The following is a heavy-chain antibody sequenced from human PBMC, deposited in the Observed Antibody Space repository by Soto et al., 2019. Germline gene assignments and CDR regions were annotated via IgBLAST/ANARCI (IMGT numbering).Heavy chain of an antibody. CDR3: ARLQGVWNSHETPYYYYLMDV. J-gene: IGHJ6*04. CDR2: IYYTGDT. D-gene: IGHD1-1*01. CDR1: GGPIRSSTYY. V-gene: IGHV4-39*01. Sequence: SETLSLTCSVSGGPIRSSTYYWGWIRQPPGKGLQWIGTIYYTGDTHYTPSLQSRVTISLDTPNNQFSLNLSSVTAADSAVYYCARLQGVWNSHETPYYYYLMDVWAARTTVTVSS.